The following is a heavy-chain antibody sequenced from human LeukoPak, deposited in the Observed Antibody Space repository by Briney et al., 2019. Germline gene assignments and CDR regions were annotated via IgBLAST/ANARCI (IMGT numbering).Heavy chain of an antibody. V-gene: IGHV1-2*04. CDR2: INPNSGGI. D-gene: IGHD5-18*01. Sequence: ASVKVSCKASGYTFTGYYMHWVRQAPGQGLEWMGWINPNSGGINYAQKFQGWVTMTRDTSISTAYMELSRLRSDDTAVYYCARGRGHTAMDFGMDVWGQGTTVTVSS. J-gene: IGHJ6*02. CDR1: GYTFTGYY. CDR3: ARGRGHTAMDFGMDV.